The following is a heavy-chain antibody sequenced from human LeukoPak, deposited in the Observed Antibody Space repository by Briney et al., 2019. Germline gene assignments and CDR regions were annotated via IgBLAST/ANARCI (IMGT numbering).Heavy chain of an antibody. CDR2: IYYSGST. V-gene: IGHV4-59*01. CDR3: ARCDYYGSGSYRYYYYMDV. J-gene: IGHJ6*03. D-gene: IGHD3-10*01. Sequence: SETLSLTCTVSGDSISSYYWSWIRQPPGKGLEWIGYIYYSGSTNYNPSLKSRVTISVDTSKNQFSLKLSSVTAADTAVYYCARCDYYGSGSYRYYYYMDVWGKGTTVTVSS. CDR1: GDSISSYY.